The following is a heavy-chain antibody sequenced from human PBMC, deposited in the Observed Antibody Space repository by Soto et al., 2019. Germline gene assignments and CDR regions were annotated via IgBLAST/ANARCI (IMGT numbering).Heavy chain of an antibody. D-gene: IGHD2-15*01. V-gene: IGHV3-23*01. CDR3: AKDRTCSGGSCHGFDY. CDR1: GGSFSGYY. Sequence: ETLSLTCAVYGGSFSGYYWSWIRQPPGKGLEWVSAISGSGGSTYYADSVKGRFTISRDNSKNTLYLQMNSLRAEDTAVYYCAKDRTCSGGSCHGFDYWGQGTLVTVSS. CDR2: ISGSGGST. J-gene: IGHJ4*02.